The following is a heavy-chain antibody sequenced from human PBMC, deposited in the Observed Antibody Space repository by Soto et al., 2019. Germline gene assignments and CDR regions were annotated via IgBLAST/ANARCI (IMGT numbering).Heavy chain of an antibody. Sequence: PGGSLRLSCAASGFTFSSYGMHWVRQAPGKGLEWVAVIWYDGSNKYYADSVKGRFTISRDNSKNTLYLQMNSLRAEDTAVYYCARDVLNSDYYFDYWGQGTLVTVSS. J-gene: IGHJ4*02. CDR2: IWYDGSNK. CDR3: ARDVLNSDYYFDY. D-gene: IGHD1-1*01. V-gene: IGHV3-33*01. CDR1: GFTFSSYG.